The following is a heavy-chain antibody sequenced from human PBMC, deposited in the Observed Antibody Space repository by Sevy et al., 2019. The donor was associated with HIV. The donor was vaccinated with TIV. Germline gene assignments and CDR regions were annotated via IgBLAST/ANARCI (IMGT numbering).Heavy chain of an antibody. Sequence: SETLSLTCTVSGGSVSAYYWDWIRQPAGKGLEWIGRIYHSGSTNYSPSLKSRLTMSIDTSKNQFSLNLRSVTAADTAVHYCARDPRSYFDSWGQGILVTVSS. CDR2: IYHSGST. J-gene: IGHJ4*02. CDR1: GGSVSAYY. CDR3: ARDPRSYFDS. V-gene: IGHV4-4*07.